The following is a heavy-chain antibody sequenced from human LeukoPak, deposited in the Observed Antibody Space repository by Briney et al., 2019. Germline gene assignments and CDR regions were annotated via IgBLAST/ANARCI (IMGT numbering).Heavy chain of an antibody. J-gene: IGHJ4*02. CDR3: AKVSSSSFPSDF. CDR1: GFTFSNYA. V-gene: IGHV3-23*01. D-gene: IGHD6-6*01. CDR2: VSGSGATT. Sequence: LTGGSLRLSCAASGFTFSNYAMSWVRQAPGKGLGWVSTVSGSGATTYYADSVKGRFTISRDNSKDTLYLQMNSLRAEDTAVYYCAKVSSSSFPSDFWGQGTLVTVSS.